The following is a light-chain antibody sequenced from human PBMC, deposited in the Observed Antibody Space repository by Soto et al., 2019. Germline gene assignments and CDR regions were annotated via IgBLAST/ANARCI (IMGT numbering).Light chain of an antibody. J-gene: IGKJ4*01. CDR3: QQFNTDPALT. Sequence: AIPLTQSPSSLSASVGDRVTITCRASQGISSALAWYQQKPGKSPNLLIYDVSSLESGVPSRFSGSGSGTDFTLTISSLQPEDFATYYCQQFNTDPALTFGGGTKVEIK. V-gene: IGKV1-13*02. CDR2: DVS. CDR1: QGISSA.